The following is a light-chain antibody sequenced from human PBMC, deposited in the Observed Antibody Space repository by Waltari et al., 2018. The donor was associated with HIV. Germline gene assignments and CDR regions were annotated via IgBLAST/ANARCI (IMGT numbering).Light chain of an antibody. CDR3: SSYGDSLKIL. V-gene: IGLV2-8*01. CDR1: SSDIGAYDF. J-gene: IGLJ3*02. CDR2: EFS. Sequence: QSALTQPPSASGSLGQSVTISCTGSSSDIGAYDFVSWFQQPPHSAPKLLLYEFSRRPSTASDRFSGSTSGNTAFLTVAGLQPDDEATYFCSSYGDSLKILFGGGTNVTIL.